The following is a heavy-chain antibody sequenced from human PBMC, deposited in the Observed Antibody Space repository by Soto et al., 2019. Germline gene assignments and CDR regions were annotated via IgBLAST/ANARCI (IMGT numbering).Heavy chain of an antibody. CDR1: GGTFRNYP. J-gene: IGHJ4*02. CDR3: ATGPLVVLNNIES. CDR2: IFPLTDIR. D-gene: IGHD1-1*01. V-gene: IGHV1-69*02. Sequence: QVQLVQSGTEVKKPGSSVKVSCKASGGTFRNYPINWVRQAPGQGLEWMGSIFPLTDIRDCAQNFQARLTISADKSTSTAYMELGSLTSDDTAMYFCATGPLVVLNNIESWGQGTLVTVSS.